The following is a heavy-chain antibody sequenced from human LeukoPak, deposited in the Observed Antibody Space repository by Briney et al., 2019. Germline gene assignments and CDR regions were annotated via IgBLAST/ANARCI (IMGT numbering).Heavy chain of an antibody. J-gene: IGHJ4*02. CDR3: ARALYRIAAAGPEGY. V-gene: IGHV1-2*02. CDR1: GYTFTGYY. D-gene: IGHD6-13*01. Sequence: ASVKVSCKASGYTFTGYYMHWVRQAPGQGLEWMGWINPNSGGTNYAQKFQGRVTMTRDTSISTAYMELSRLSSDDTAVYYCARALYRIAAAGPEGYWGQGTLVTVSS. CDR2: INPNSGGT.